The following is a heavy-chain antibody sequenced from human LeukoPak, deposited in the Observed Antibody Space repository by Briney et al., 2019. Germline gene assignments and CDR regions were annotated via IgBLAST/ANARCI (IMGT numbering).Heavy chain of an antibody. J-gene: IGHJ4*02. CDR1: GFTSSSYW. CDR2: INGDGSTT. D-gene: IGHD4-17*01. CDR3: ARGNYGLDY. Sequence: GGSLRLSCAASGFTSSSYWMYWVRQAPGKGLVWVSRINGDGSTTKYADSVKGRFTISKDNAKNTLYLQMNSLRTEDTAVYYCARGNYGLDYWGQGTLVTVSS. V-gene: IGHV3-74*03.